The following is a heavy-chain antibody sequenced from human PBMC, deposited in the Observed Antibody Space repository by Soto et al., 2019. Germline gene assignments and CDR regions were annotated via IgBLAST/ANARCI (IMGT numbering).Heavy chain of an antibody. J-gene: IGHJ6*02. CDR1: GYTFTRYG. V-gene: IGHV1-18*01. Sequence: ALVKVSCKASGYTFTRYGISWVRQAPGQGLEWMGWISGYNGDTNYAREFQGRVSMTIDTSTTTAYMELRSLTSDDTAVYYCAKNGQPPYYYYGLDVWGQGTKVTVSS. CDR2: ISGYNGDT. D-gene: IGHD2-8*01. CDR3: AKNGQPPYYYYGLDV.